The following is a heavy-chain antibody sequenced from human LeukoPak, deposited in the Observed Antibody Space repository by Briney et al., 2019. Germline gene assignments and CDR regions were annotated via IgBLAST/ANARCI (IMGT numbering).Heavy chain of an antibody. D-gene: IGHD3-10*01. J-gene: IGHJ3*02. CDR2: ISYTGTT. Sequence: SETLSLTCTVSGGSISSGSYYWSWIRQSPGKRLEWIGYISYTGTTNYNPSLRSRVTISVDMSKNQIFLKLNSVTAADTAVYHCASPSGGRYRDDALDIWGQGTMVTVSS. CDR1: GGSISSGSYY. V-gene: IGHV4-61*01. CDR3: ASPSGGRYRDDALDI.